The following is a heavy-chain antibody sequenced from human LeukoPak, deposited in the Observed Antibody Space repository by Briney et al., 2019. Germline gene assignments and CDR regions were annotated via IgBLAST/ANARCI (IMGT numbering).Heavy chain of an antibody. J-gene: IGHJ4*02. CDR2: ISSSGNTI. V-gene: IGHV3-48*02. CDR3: GRDHLGGLRPYDRLMGGTDY. CDR1: NFIFSTYS. D-gene: IGHD3-9*01. Sequence: GGSLRLSCEASNFIFSTYSMNWVRQAPGKGLEWLSHISSSGNTIYYADSVKGRFTISRDNAKNSLYLDMSSLRDEDTAIYYCGRDHLGGLRPYDRLMGGTDYWGQGTVVTVSS.